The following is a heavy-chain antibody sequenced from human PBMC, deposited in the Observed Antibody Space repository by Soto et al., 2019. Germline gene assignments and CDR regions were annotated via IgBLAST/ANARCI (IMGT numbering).Heavy chain of an antibody. CDR2: IYYSGST. CDR3: ARDGGTTVVSRAFDM. CDR1: GGSINNYH. V-gene: IGHV4-59*01. J-gene: IGHJ3*02. Sequence: SETLSLTCTVSGGSINNYHWSWIRQPPGKGLEWIGYIYYSGSTNYNPSLKSRVTISLDTSKNQFSLKLSSVTAADTAVYYCARDGGTTVVSRAFDMWCQGTMVTVAS. D-gene: IGHD4-17*01.